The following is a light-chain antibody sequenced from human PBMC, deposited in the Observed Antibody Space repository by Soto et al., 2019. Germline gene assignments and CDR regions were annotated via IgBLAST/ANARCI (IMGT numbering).Light chain of an antibody. Sequence: EIVLTQSPATLSLSPGERATLSCRASQSVSSYLAWYQQKPGQAPRLLIYDASNRATGIPARFSGSGSGTDVTFTISSLEPEDFAVYYCQQRSNWPITFGQGTRLEIK. CDR3: QQRSNWPIT. CDR1: QSVSSY. V-gene: IGKV3-11*01. J-gene: IGKJ5*01. CDR2: DAS.